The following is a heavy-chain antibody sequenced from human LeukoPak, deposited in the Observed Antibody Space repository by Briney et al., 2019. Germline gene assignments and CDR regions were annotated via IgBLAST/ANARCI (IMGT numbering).Heavy chain of an antibody. J-gene: IGHJ4*02. CDR2: INPNSGGT. V-gene: IGHV1-2*02. D-gene: IGHD3-22*01. CDR1: GYTFTSYG. Sequence: AASVKVSCKASGYTFTSYGISWVRQAPGQGLEWMGWINPNSGGTNYAQKFQGRVTMTRDTSISTAYMELSRLRSDDTAVYYCARGPAIHYYDSSGPFDYWGQGTLVTVSS. CDR3: ARGPAIHYYDSSGPFDY.